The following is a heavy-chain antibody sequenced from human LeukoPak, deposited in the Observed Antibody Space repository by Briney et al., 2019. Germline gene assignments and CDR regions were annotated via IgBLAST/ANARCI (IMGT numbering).Heavy chain of an antibody. CDR2: IWYDGSNK. V-gene: IGHV3-33*01. D-gene: IGHD6-13*01. CDR3: ARDLTQLALFDY. CDR1: GFTFSNYG. J-gene: IGHJ4*02. Sequence: PGGSLRLSCAASGFTFSNYGMHWVRQAPGKGLEWVAVIWYDGSNKYYADSVKGRFTLSRDNSKNTLFLQMNSLRPEDTAVYFCARDLTQLALFDYWGQGTLVTVPS.